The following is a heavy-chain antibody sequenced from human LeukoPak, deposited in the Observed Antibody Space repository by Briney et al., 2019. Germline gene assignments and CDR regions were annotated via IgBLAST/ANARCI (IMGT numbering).Heavy chain of an antibody. CDR2: IYYSGST. CDR3: ARGPPFLRTYYYDSSGYYYFDY. V-gene: IGHV4-31*03. CDR1: GGSISSGGYY. D-gene: IGHD3-22*01. J-gene: IGHJ4*02. Sequence: SETLSLTCTISGGSISSGGYYWSWIRQHPGKGLEWIGYIYYSGSTYYNPSLKGRVTISVDTSKNQFSLKLSSVTAADTAVYYCARGPPFLRTYYYDSSGYYYFDYWGQGTLVTVSS.